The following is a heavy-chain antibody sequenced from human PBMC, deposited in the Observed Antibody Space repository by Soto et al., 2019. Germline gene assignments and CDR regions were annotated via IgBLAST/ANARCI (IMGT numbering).Heavy chain of an antibody. D-gene: IGHD5-12*01. CDR3: ARHFRGDDCPVDY. CDR1: GGSMSGAAYY. V-gene: IGHV4-39*01. CDR2: ITYGGRT. J-gene: IGHJ4*02. Sequence: QLQLQESGPGLVQPSETLSLTCTVSGGSMSGAAYYWGWIRQPPGKGLEWVGAITYGGRTYYNPCLKSRVTISVDTSKNQCSLRLTSLTVADTAVYDCARHFRGDDCPVDYGGQGILVTVSS.